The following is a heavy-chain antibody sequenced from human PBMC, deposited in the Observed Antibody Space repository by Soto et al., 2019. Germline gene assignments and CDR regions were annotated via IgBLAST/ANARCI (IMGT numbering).Heavy chain of an antibody. Sequence: EVQVVESGGDLVEPGGSLRLSCVTSGFMFISAWMSWVRQAPGKGLEWVARIKSTKDGGARDYAAPVNGRFSISRDDSESTVYLQMNSLSAEDTALYYCVEGWNDFWGQGTLVTVSS. CDR1: GFMFISAW. J-gene: IGHJ4*02. CDR2: IKSTKDGGAR. D-gene: IGHD1-1*01. CDR3: VEGWNDF. V-gene: IGHV3-15*01.